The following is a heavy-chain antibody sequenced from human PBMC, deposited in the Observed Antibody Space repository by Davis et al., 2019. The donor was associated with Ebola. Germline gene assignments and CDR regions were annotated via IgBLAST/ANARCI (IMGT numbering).Heavy chain of an antibody. CDR3: ARHWDWGTTSPYYYYGMDV. CDR2: IYPGDSDT. Sequence: GESLKISCKGSGYSFTSYWIGWVRQMPGKGLEWMGIIYPGDSDTRYSPSFQGQVTISADKSISTAYLQWGSLKASDTAMYNCARHWDWGTTSPYYYYGMDVWGQGTTVTVSS. J-gene: IGHJ6*02. V-gene: IGHV5-51*01. D-gene: IGHD1-7*01. CDR1: GYSFTSYW.